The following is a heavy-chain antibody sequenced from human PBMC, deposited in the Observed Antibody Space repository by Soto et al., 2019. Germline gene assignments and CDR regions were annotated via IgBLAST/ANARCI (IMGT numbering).Heavy chain of an antibody. Sequence: PSETLSLTCTVSGGSVSSYYWTWIRKPPGKGLGWIGYIRYSGGTNYNPSLKSRVSISVDTSKNQFSLDLSSVTAADTAVYYCARGDYYFASGTYYGFDLWGQGTLVTVSS. J-gene: IGHJ4*02. CDR1: GGSVSSYY. CDR3: ARGDYYFASGTYYGFDL. D-gene: IGHD3-10*01. V-gene: IGHV4-59*02. CDR2: IRYSGGT.